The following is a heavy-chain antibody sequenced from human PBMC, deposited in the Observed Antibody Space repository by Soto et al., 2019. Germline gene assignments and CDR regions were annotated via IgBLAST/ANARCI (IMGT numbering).Heavy chain of an antibody. J-gene: IGHJ6*03. CDR2: INPNGGST. CDR3: VRANAAPQRDYSYHYYLHI. CDR1: GYTFINYY. Sequence: QVQLVQSGAEVKKPGASVKVSCKASGYTFINYYIHWVRLAPGQGLEWMGVINPNGGSTVYAQKFQGRVTLTRGTSTSTGYVELSSLRTDDTAVYFCVRANAAPQRDYSYHYYLHIWGKGTTVTVSS. V-gene: IGHV1-46*03. D-gene: IGHD6-6*01.